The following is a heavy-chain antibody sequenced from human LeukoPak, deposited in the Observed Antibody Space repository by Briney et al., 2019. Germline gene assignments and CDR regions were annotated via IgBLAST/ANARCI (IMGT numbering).Heavy chain of an antibody. CDR3: ARPEAVAGTSRGEVGY. CDR1: GYSFTSHW. CDR2: IQPGDSET. J-gene: IGHJ4*02. V-gene: IGHV5-51*01. D-gene: IGHD6-19*01. Sequence: GESLKISCKGSGYSFTSHWIGWVRQMPGKGLEWMGVIQPGDSETRYSPSFQGRVTISADKSISTAYLQWSSLKASDTAMYYCARPEAVAGTSRGEVGYWGQGTLVTVSS.